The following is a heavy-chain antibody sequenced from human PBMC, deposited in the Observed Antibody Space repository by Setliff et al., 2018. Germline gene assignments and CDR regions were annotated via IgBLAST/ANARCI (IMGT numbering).Heavy chain of an antibody. CDR3: ARLSWNGLRYYGLDV. CDR1: SGSIINYY. CDR2: IKYDGTT. J-gene: IGHJ6*02. V-gene: IGHV4-59*01. Sequence: SETLSLTCTVSSGSIINYYWSWIRQPPGRPLEWIGYIKYDGTTDYNPALKSRVTISVDTSTNQFSLKLRSVTAADTAVYYCARLSWNGLRYYGLDVWGQGTTVTVSS. D-gene: IGHD3-3*01.